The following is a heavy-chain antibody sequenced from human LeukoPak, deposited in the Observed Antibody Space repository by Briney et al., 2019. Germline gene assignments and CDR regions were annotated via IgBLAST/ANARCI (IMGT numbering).Heavy chain of an antibody. Sequence: PGGSLRLSCAASGFTFSNACMTWVRQAPGKGLEWVGRIKSKTDGGTTESAAPVKGRFTISRDDSKTTVYLEMNSLKTEDTGVYYCTTSLYSGYDWGSDYWGQGTLVTVSS. V-gene: IGHV3-15*01. J-gene: IGHJ4*02. CDR3: TTSLYSGYDWGSDY. CDR2: IKSKTDGGTT. CDR1: GFTFSNAC. D-gene: IGHD3-16*01.